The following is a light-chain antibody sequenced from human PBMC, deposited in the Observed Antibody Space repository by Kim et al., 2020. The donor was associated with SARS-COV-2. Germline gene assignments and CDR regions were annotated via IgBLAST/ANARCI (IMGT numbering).Light chain of an antibody. CDR2: DNL. CDR3: GTWDGSLSAAV. V-gene: IGLV1-51*01. CDR1: SSNIVNNS. J-gene: IGLJ2*01. Sequence: GQRVTISCSGSSSNIVNNSVSWYQQLPGTAPKLLIYDNLKRPSGIPDRFSGSKSGTSATLGITGLQTGDEADYYCGTWDGSLSAAVFGGGTQLTVL.